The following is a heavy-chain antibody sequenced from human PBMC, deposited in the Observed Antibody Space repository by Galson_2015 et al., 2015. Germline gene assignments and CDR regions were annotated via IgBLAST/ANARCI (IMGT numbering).Heavy chain of an antibody. D-gene: IGHD2-2*01. Sequence: SVKVSCKASGYTFTSYAMNWVRQAPGQGLEWMGWINTNTGNPTYAQGFTGRFVFSLDTSVSTAYLQISSLKAEDTAVYYCARVSSTSWVGDYYCGMDVWGQGTTVTVSS. V-gene: IGHV7-4-1*02. J-gene: IGHJ6*02. CDR1: GYTFTSYA. CDR2: INTNTGNP. CDR3: ARVSSTSWVGDYYCGMDV.